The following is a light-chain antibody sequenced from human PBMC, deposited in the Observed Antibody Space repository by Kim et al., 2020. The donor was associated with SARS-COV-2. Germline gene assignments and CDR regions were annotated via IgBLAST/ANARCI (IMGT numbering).Light chain of an antibody. V-gene: IGLV3-19*01. CDR2: GKN. CDR1: NLRSYY. J-gene: IGLJ3*02. Sequence: ALGQTVRITCQGDNLRSYYASWYQQKPGQAPVLVIYGKNNRPSGIPDRFSGSSSGNTASLTITGGQAEDEADYYCNSRDSSGNHWVFGGGTQLTVL. CDR3: NSRDSSGNHWV.